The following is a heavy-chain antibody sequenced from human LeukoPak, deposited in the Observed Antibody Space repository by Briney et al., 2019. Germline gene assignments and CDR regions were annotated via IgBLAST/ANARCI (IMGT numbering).Heavy chain of an antibody. D-gene: IGHD3-9*01. CDR3: ARVFLHYDILTGYYPNWFDP. Sequence: ASVKVSCKASGYTFTSYAMHWVRQAPGQRLEWMGWINAGNGNTKYSQKFQGRVTITADESTSTAYMELSSLRSEDTAVYYRARVFLHYDILTGYYPNWFDPWGQGTLVTVSS. V-gene: IGHV1-3*01. J-gene: IGHJ5*02. CDR1: GYTFTSYA. CDR2: INAGNGNT.